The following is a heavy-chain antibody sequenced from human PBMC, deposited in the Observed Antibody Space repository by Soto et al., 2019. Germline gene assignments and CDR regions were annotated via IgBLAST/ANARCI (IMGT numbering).Heavy chain of an antibody. V-gene: IGHV4-59*12. D-gene: IGHD3-10*01. J-gene: IGHJ6*03. CDR1: GGSISSYY. Sequence: PSETLSLTCTVSGGSISSYYWSWIRQPPGKGLEWIGEINDSGNINYNPSLKSRVTILVDTAKKQISLKLSSVTAADTAVYYCARGLILWFGELSRWGGYYYMDVWGKGTTVTVSS. CDR3: ARGLILWFGELSRWGGYYYMDV. CDR2: INDSGNI.